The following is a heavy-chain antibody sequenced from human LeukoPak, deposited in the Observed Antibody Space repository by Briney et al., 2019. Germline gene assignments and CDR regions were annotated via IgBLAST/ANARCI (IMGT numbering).Heavy chain of an antibody. D-gene: IGHD2-8*02. CDR2: MNPNSGNT. Sequence: ASVKVSCKASGYTFISYDINWVRQAPGQGLEWMGWMNPNSGNTDYAEKFQGRVTMTSNTSISTAYMELSSLRSDDTAVYYCARGRAGSGYYYGTDVWGQGTTVTVSS. CDR1: GYTFISYD. J-gene: IGHJ6*02. V-gene: IGHV1-8*01. CDR3: ARGRAGSGYYYGTDV.